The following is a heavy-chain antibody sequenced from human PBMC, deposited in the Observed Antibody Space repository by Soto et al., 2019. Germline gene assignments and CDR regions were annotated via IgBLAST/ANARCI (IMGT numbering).Heavy chain of an antibody. CDR3: AKERGYYYDSSGYYSSYFDY. CDR1: GFTFSSYA. CDR2: ISGSGGST. V-gene: IGHV3-23*01. Sequence: GGSLRLSCAASGFTFSSYAMSWVRQAPGKGLEWVSAISGSGGSTYYADSVKGRFTISRDNSKNTLYLQMNSLRAEDTAVYYCAKERGYYYDSSGYYSSYFDYWGQGTLVTVSS. J-gene: IGHJ4*02. D-gene: IGHD3-22*01.